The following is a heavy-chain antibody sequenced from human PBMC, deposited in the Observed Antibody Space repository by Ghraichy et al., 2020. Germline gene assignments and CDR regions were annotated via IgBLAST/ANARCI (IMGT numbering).Heavy chain of an antibody. CDR1: GGSFSNYY. Sequence: SETLSLTCAVYGGSFSNYYWTWIRQPPGKGLGWIGEINHSGSSNYSPSLKSRVTISVDTSKNQFSLKLSSVTAADTAVYYCARCICGDLSCDFDSWGQGTLVTVSS. J-gene: IGHJ4*02. V-gene: IGHV4-34*01. CDR3: ARCICGDLSCDFDS. D-gene: IGHD3-16*02. CDR2: INHSGSS.